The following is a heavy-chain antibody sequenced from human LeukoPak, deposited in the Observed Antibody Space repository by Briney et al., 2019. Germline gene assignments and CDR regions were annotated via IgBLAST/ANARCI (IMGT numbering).Heavy chain of an antibody. CDR3: ARQRVEMATMPDFDF. CDR2: IYYSGST. J-gene: IGHJ4*02. V-gene: IGHV4-39*01. Sequence: ETLSLTCTVSGGSISSSSYYWGWIRQPPGKGLEWIGSIYYSGSTYYNPSLKSRVTISVDTSKNQFSLKLSSVTAADTAVYYCARQRVEMATMPDFDFWGQGTLVTVSS. D-gene: IGHD5-24*01. CDR1: GGSISSSSYY.